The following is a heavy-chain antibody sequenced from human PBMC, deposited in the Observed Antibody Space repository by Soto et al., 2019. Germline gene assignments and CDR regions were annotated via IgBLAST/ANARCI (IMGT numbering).Heavy chain of an antibody. CDR1: GGSLRICDYL. CDR3: VRGSLYNFDSSGTELWFDP. V-gene: IGHV4-30-4*02. Sequence: SETLSLTFNVFGGSLRICDYLSSWNRPRPGKGLEWIGYIHDSGNTYYNPSLKSRVSISLDTPKNQLSLRLSSVTVADTAVYYCVRGSLYNFDSSGTELWFDPWGQGALVTVSS. D-gene: IGHD6-19*01. CDR2: IHDSGNT. J-gene: IGHJ5*02.